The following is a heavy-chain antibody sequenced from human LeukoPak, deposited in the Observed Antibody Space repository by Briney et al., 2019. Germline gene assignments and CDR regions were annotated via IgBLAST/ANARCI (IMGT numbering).Heavy chain of an antibody. J-gene: IGHJ4*02. CDR3: ASRTIFGVVDY. CDR2: IYYSGST. CDR1: GGSISSGDYY. Sequence: PSQTLSLTCTDSGGSISSGDYYWSWIRQPPGKGLEWIGYIYYSGSTYYNPSLKSRVTISVDTSKNQFSLKLSSVTAADTAVYYCASRTIFGVVDYWGQGTLVTVSS. V-gene: IGHV4-30-4*01. D-gene: IGHD3-3*01.